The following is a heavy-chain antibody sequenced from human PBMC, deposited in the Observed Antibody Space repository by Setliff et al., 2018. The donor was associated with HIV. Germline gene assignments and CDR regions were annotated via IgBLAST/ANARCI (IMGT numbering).Heavy chain of an antibody. CDR1: GGSFSGFS. V-gene: IGHV4-34*01. J-gene: IGHJ4*02. CDR3: SRGPTIRGSFTGVVYTAPLPSFDT. Sequence: SETLSLTCAVYGGSFSGFSWNWIRQPPGKGLEWIGDINHYGVTLYTSSLAGRVTISVDTSKNQFSLTLKSLTVADTALYFCSRGPTIRGSFTGVVYTAPLPSFDTWSQGSLVTVSS. CDR2: INHYGVT. D-gene: IGHD3-3*01.